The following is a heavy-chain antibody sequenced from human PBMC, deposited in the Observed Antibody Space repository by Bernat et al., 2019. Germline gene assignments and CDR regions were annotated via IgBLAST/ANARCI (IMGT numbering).Heavy chain of an antibody. CDR1: GFTFSSYA. V-gene: IGHV3-30-3*01. Sequence: QVQLVESGGGVVQPGRSLRLSCAASGFTFSSYAMHWVRQAPGKGLEWVAVISYDGSNKDYADSVKSRFTISRDNSKNTLYLKMNSLRAEDTAVYYCAREFWNSLDYWGQGTLVTVSS. J-gene: IGHJ4*02. CDR3: AREFWNSLDY. CDR2: ISYDGSNK. D-gene: IGHD1-7*01.